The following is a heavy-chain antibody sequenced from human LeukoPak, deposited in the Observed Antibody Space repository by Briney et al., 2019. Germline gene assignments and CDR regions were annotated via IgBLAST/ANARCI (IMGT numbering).Heavy chain of an antibody. CDR3: AKDLTTLSIAAHPGGFDY. Sequence: SLRLAFAASGFTFDDYAMHWVRQAPGKGLEWVSGISWNSGSIGYADSVKGRFTISRDNAENPLYLPMNSLRAEDMALYCCAKDLTTLSIAAHPGGFDYWGQGTLVTVSS. J-gene: IGHJ4*02. V-gene: IGHV3-9*03. CDR2: ISWNSGSI. CDR1: GFTFDDYA. D-gene: IGHD6-6*01.